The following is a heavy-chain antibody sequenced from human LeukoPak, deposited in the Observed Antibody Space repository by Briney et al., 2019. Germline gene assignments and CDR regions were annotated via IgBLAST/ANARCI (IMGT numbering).Heavy chain of an antibody. D-gene: IGHD3-22*01. V-gene: IGHV1-2*02. Sequence: EASVKVSCKASGYTFTGYYMHWVRQAPGQGLEWMGWINPNSGGTNYAQKFQGRVTMTRDTSISTAYMELSRLRSDDTAVYYCARDRYYYDSSGYTYWGQGTLVTVSS. J-gene: IGHJ4*02. CDR1: GYTFTGYY. CDR3: ARDRYYYDSSGYTY. CDR2: INPNSGGT.